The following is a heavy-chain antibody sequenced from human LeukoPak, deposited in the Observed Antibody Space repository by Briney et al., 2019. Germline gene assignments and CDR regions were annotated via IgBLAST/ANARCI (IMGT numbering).Heavy chain of an antibody. Sequence: SETLSLTCAVYGGSFSGYYWSWIRQPPGKGLEWIGEINHSGSTNYNPSLKSRVTISVDTSKNQFSLKLSSVTAADAAVYYCARRGYYDSSGYSRAFDIWGQGTMVTVSS. J-gene: IGHJ3*02. CDR3: ARRGYYDSSGYSRAFDI. V-gene: IGHV4-34*01. CDR2: INHSGST. D-gene: IGHD3-22*01. CDR1: GGSFSGYY.